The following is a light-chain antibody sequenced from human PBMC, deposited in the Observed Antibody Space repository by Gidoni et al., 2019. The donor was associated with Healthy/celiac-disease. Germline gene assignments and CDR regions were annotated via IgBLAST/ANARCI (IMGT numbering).Light chain of an antibody. CDR1: QSLLHSDGKTY. CDR3: MQSLQLPFYT. J-gene: IGKJ3*01. V-gene: IGKV2D-29*02. Sequence: DIVMTQTPLSLYVTPGQPASISCKSSQSLLHSDGKTYLYWYLQKPGQSPQLLLYGVSNRFSGVPARVSGSGSGTGFPLKNSPVEAEDVGVYYFMQSLQLPFYTFGPGTKVDIK. CDR2: GVS.